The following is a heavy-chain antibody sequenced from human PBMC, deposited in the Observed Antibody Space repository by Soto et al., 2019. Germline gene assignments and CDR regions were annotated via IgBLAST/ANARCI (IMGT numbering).Heavy chain of an antibody. V-gene: IGHV1-69*01. CDR1: GGTFSSHS. D-gene: IGHD2-2*01. Sequence: QVQLVQSGAEVKKPGSSVKVSCRVSGGTFSSHSINWVRQAPGQGPEWMGGIIPIFGTENYAQKFQGRVTITADESTSTAYMERSSLTSEDTALSYCSTPVYCSTTRCYYYYALDVWGQGTTVIVSS. CDR3: STPVYCSTTRCYYYYALDV. CDR2: IIPIFGTE. J-gene: IGHJ6*02.